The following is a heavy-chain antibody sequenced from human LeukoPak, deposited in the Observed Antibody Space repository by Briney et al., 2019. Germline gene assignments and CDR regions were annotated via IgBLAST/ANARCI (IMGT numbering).Heavy chain of an antibody. CDR1: GGSFSGYY. V-gene: IGHV4-34*01. CDR3: ARVSYYDFWSGYSNYMDV. J-gene: IGHJ6*03. Sequence: PSETLSLTCAVSGGSFSGYYWSWIRQSPGQGQEWIGEINHSGSTNYNPSLKSRVTISVDTSKNQFSLKLSSVTAADAAVYYCARVSYYDFWSGYSNYMDVGGKGTTVTVSS. CDR2: INHSGST. D-gene: IGHD3-3*01.